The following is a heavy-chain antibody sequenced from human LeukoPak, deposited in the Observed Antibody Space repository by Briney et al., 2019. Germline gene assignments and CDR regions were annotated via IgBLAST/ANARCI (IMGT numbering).Heavy chain of an antibody. CDR1: GYTFTSYG. D-gene: IGHD4/OR15-4a*01. V-gene: IGHV1-18*01. CDR3: GRGVWWPHSGLDY. J-gene: IGHJ4*02. CDR2: ISGDNGNT. Sequence: ASVKVSCKASGYTFTSYGISWVRQAPGQGPEWMGWISGDNGNTKYAEKLQGRVTMTTDTSTTTAYMELRSLTSDDTAVYYCGRGVWWPHSGLDYWGQGTLVTVSS.